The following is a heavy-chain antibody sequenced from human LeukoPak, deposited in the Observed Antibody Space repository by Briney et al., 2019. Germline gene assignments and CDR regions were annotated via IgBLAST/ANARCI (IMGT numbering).Heavy chain of an antibody. CDR3: ARDPGYSSSWYYFDY. V-gene: IGHV4-59*01. J-gene: IGHJ4*02. Sequence: SETLSLTCTVSGGSISSYYWSWIRQPPGKGLEWIGYIYYSGSTNYNPSLKSRVTISVDTPKNQFSLKLSSVTAADTAVYYCARDPGYSSSWYYFDYWGQGTLVTVSS. D-gene: IGHD6-13*01. CDR1: GGSISSYY. CDR2: IYYSGST.